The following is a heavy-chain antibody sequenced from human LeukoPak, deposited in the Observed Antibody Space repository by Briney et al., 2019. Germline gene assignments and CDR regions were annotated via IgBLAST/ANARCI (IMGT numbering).Heavy chain of an antibody. CDR3: ARLDLDTPMGDY. J-gene: IGHJ4*02. D-gene: IGHD5-18*01. Sequence: SVKVSCKVSGGTFSNYGISWVRQAPGLGLEWMGRIIPFLGVAKSAQKFQGRVTITADTSTSTAYMELTSLTSEDTAMYYCARLDLDTPMGDYWGRGTLVTVSS. V-gene: IGHV1-69*04. CDR2: IIPFLGVA. CDR1: GGTFSNYG.